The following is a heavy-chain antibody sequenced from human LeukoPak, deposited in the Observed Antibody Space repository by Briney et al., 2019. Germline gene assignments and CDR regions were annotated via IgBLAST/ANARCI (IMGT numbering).Heavy chain of an antibody. CDR1: GGTFSSYA. V-gene: IGHV1-69*04. CDR2: IIPILGIA. D-gene: IGHD6-6*01. Sequence: ASVKVSCKASGGTFSSYAISWVRQAPGQGLEWMGRIIPILGIANYAQKFQGRVTITADKSTSTAYMELSSLRSEDTAVYYCARGREQYSSSSDYWGQGTLVTVSS. CDR3: ARGREQYSSSSDY. J-gene: IGHJ4*02.